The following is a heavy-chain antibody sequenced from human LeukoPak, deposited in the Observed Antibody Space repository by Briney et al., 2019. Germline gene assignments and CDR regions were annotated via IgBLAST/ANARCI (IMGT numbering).Heavy chain of an antibody. Sequence: ASVKVSFKASGGIFSSYAISVVRQAPGQGLEWMGGIIPIFGTANLAQKFQGRVTITADESTSTASMELSSLQSEDTAVYYCARDRAPSTAYDILTVVGMDVWGKGTTVTVSS. J-gene: IGHJ6*04. CDR2: IIPIFGTA. CDR1: GGIFSSYA. D-gene: IGHD3-9*01. CDR3: ARDRAPSTAYDILTVVGMDV. V-gene: IGHV1-69*13.